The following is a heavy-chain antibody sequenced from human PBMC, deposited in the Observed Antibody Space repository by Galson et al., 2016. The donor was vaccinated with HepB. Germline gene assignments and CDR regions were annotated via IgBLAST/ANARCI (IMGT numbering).Heavy chain of an antibody. J-gene: IGHJ4*02. CDR3: ARQMYGNYFDY. CDR2: IYAGGRT. D-gene: IGHD1-14*01. V-gene: IGHV3-66*04. Sequence: SLRLSCAASGFTFSSYAMSWVRQAPGKGLEWVSVIYAGGRTFYADSVKGRFTISRDNSKNTLYLQMNSLRVEDTAVYYCARQMYGNYFDYWGQGTLVAVSS. CDR1: GFTFSSYA.